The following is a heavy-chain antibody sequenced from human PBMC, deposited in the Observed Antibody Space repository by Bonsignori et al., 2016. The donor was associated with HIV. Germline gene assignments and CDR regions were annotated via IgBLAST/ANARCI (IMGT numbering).Heavy chain of an antibody. D-gene: IGHD1-14*01. Sequence: GESLKISCAASGFTFSSYWMSWVRQAPGKGLEWVANIKQDGSEKYYADSVKGRFTISRDNAKNSLYLQMNSLRAEDTAVYYCARDRRYGPWAIDYWGQGTLVTVSS. V-gene: IGHV3-7*01. J-gene: IGHJ4*02. CDR3: ARDRRYGPWAIDY. CDR1: GFTFSSYW. CDR2: IKQDGSEK.